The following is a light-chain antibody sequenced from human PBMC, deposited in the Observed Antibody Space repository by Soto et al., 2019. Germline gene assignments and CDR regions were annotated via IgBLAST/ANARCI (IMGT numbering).Light chain of an antibody. CDR2: AAS. CDR3: QQYGGSPRT. CDR1: ESVSTN. J-gene: IGKJ1*01. Sequence: EIEMTQSPATLSLAPGERVTLSCRASESVSTNLAWYQQKAGQAPRLLIYAASTRATGIPARFSGSGSGTDFTLTISRLEPEDFAVYYCQQYGGSPRTFGQGTKVDIK. V-gene: IGKV3-20*01.